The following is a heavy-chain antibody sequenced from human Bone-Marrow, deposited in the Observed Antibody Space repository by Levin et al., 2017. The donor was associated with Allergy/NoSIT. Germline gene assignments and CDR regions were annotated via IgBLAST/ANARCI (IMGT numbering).Heavy chain of an antibody. V-gene: IGHV3-48*03. CDR3: ARVTDTAMVPGGMDV. D-gene: IGHD5-18*01. Sequence: GESLKISCAASGFTFSSYEMNWVRQAPGKGLEWVSYISSSGSTIYYADSVKGRFTISRDNAKNSLYLQMNSLRAEDTAVYYCARVTDTAMVPGGMDVWGQGTTVTVSS. J-gene: IGHJ6*02. CDR1: GFTFSSYE. CDR2: ISSSGSTI.